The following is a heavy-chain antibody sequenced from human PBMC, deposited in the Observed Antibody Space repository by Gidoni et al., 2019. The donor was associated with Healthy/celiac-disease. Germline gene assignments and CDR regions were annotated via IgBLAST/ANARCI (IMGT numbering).Heavy chain of an antibody. CDR2: IYTSGST. CDR1: GGSLSSGSYY. Sequence: QVQLQESGPGLVKPSQTLSLTCTVPGGSLSSGSYYWSWIRQPAGKGLEWIGRIYTSGSTNYNPSLKSRVTISVVTSKNQFSLKLSSVTAADTAVYYCARGPYDVWNDHAQLDYWGQGTLVTVSS. D-gene: IGHD1-1*01. J-gene: IGHJ4*02. V-gene: IGHV4-61*02. CDR3: ARGPYDVWNDHAQLDY.